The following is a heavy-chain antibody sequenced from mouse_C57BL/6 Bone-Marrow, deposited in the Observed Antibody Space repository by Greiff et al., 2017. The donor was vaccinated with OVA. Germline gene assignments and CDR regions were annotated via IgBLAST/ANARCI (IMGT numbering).Heavy chain of an antibody. CDR1: GYTFTSYW. J-gene: IGHJ1*03. CDR2: IYPGSGST. Sequence: QVQLQQSGAELVKPGASVKMSCKASGYTFTSYWITWVKQRPGQGLEWIGDIYPGSGSTNYNEKFKSKATLTVDTSSSTAYMQLSSLTSEDSAVYYCARWGPWYFDVWGTGTTVTVSS. CDR3: ARWGPWYFDV. V-gene: IGHV1-55*01.